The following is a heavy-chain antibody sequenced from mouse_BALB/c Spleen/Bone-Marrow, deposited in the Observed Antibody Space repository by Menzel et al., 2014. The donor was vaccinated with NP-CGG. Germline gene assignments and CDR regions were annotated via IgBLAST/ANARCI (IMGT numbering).Heavy chain of an antibody. CDR2: IYPGNSDT. J-gene: IGHJ1*01. D-gene: IGHD2-10*01. CDR3: TLAYFGQGDWFFDV. CDR1: DYTFTSYR. V-gene: IGHV1-5*01. Sequence: VQLQQSGTVLARPGASVKMSCKASDYTFTSYRMHWLKQRPGQGLEWIGAIYPGNSDTSYNQKFKGKAELTAVTSTSTAYMDISSLTNEDSAVYYCTLAYFGQGDWFFDVWGAGTTVTVSS.